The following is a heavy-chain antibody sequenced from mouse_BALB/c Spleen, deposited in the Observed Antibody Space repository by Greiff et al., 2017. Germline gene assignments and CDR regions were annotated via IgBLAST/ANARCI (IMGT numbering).Heavy chain of an antibody. CDR2: ISYSGST. CDR3: ARQTARATPFAY. CDR1: GYSITSDYA. J-gene: IGHJ3*01. Sequence: VQLQQSGPGLVKPSQSLSLTCTVTGYSITSDYAWNWIRQFPGNKLEWMGYISYSGSTSYNPSLKSRISITRDTSKNQFFLQLNSVTTEDTATYYCARQTARATPFAYWGQGTLVTVSA. V-gene: IGHV3-2*02. D-gene: IGHD3-2*01.